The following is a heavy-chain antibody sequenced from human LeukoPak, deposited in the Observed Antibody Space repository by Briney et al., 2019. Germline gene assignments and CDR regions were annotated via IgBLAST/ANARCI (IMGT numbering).Heavy chain of an antibody. CDR2: IYYSGST. CDR3: ARQDCTNGVCQFDY. V-gene: IGHV4-59*08. Sequence: PSETLSLTCTVSGGSIGSYYWSWIRQPPGKGLEWIGYIYYSGSTNYNPSLKSRVTISVDTSKNQFSLKLSSVTAADTAVYYCARQDCTNGVCQFDYWGQGTLVTVSS. J-gene: IGHJ4*02. D-gene: IGHD2-8*01. CDR1: GGSIGSYY.